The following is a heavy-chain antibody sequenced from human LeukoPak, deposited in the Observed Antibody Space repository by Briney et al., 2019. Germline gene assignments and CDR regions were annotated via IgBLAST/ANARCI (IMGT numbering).Heavy chain of an antibody. CDR2: ISSSSSYI. Sequence: GGSLRLSRAASGFAFSSYSMNWVRQAPGKGLEWVSSISSSSSYIYYADSVKGRFTISRDNAKNSLYLQMNSLRAEDTAVYYCARCSSSWSYYFDYWGQGTLVTVSS. CDR1: GFAFSSYS. J-gene: IGHJ4*02. CDR3: ARCSSSWSYYFDY. V-gene: IGHV3-21*01. D-gene: IGHD6-13*01.